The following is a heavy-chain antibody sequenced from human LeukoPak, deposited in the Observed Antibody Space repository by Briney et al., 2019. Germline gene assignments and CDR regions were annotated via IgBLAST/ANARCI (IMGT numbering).Heavy chain of an antibody. V-gene: IGHV3-7*01. CDR2: TKQDGSEK. J-gene: IGHJ4*02. CDR3: ASSFSDDFWSGHF. Sequence: GGSLRLSCAASRITFTYWMSWVRQAPGKGLEWVANTKQDGSEKYYVDSVKGRFTISRDNAKKSLFLQMNSLRAQDTAVYYCASSFSDDFWSGHFWGQGTLVNVSS. D-gene: IGHD3-3*01. CDR1: RITFTYW.